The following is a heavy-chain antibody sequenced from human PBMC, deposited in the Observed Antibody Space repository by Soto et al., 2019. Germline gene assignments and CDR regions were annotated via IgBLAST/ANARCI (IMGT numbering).Heavy chain of an antibody. D-gene: IGHD3-10*01. CDR1: GYTFTSYD. CDR2: MNPNSGNT. J-gene: IGHJ5*02. V-gene: IGHV1-8*01. CDR3: ARGYSPTITMVRGVFIERPSNWFDP. Sequence: ASVKVSCKASGYTFTSYDINWVRQATGQGLEWMGWMNPNSGNTGYAQKFQGRVTMTRNTSISTAYMELSSLRSEDTAVYYCARGYSPTITMVRGVFIERPSNWFDPWGQGTLVTVSS.